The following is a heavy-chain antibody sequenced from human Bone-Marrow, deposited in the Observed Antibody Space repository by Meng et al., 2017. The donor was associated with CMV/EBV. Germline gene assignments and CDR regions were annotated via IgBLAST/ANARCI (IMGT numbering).Heavy chain of an antibody. D-gene: IGHD4-23*01. V-gene: IGHV3-30*04. CDR2: ISYDGSQT. CDR3: ARDPHFGGLDH. Sequence: GESLKISCAASGFTFTNHALHWVRQAPGKGLEWLAVISYDGSQTYYADSVKGRFTISRDNSKNSVYLQMNSLRADDTAVYYCARDPHFGGLDHWGQGTLVTVSS. CDR1: GFTFTNHA. J-gene: IGHJ4*02.